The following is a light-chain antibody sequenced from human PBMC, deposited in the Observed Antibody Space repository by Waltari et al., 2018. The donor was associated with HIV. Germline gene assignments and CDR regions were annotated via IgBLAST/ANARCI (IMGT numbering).Light chain of an antibody. J-gene: IGKJ2*01. V-gene: IGKV4-1*01. Sequence: DIVMTQSPDSLAVSLGERATINCKSSQNILYSSNNKNYLAWYQQKPGHPPKLLIYWASTREFGVPDRFSGSGSGTDFTLTVSSLQAEDVAVYYCQQYYTTPHTFGQGTNLEIK. CDR2: WAS. CDR1: QNILYSSNNKNY. CDR3: QQYYTTPHT.